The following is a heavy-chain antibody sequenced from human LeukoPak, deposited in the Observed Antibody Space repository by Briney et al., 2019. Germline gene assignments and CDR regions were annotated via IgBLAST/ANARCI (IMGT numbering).Heavy chain of an antibody. CDR1: GFTFSSYG. CDR2: IRYDGSNK. Sequence: GGSLRLSCAASGFTFSSYGMHWVRQAPGKGLEWVAFIRYDGSNKYYADSVKGRFTISRDNSKNTLYLQMNSLRAEDTAVYYCAKDWVDLSYYDFWSGYPAGFDPWGQGTLVTVS. J-gene: IGHJ5*02. CDR3: AKDWVDLSYYDFWSGYPAGFDP. D-gene: IGHD3-3*01. V-gene: IGHV3-30*02.